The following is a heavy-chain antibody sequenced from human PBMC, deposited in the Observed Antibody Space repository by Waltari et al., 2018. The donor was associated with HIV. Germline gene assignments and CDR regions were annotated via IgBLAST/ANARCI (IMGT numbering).Heavy chain of an antibody. V-gene: IGHV1-3*01. CDR2: INAGNGNT. CDR3: ARGRANWGFYNWYFDL. D-gene: IGHD7-27*01. Sequence: QVQLVQSGAEVKKPGASVKVSCKASGYTFTSYAMHWVRQAPGQRLEWMGWINAGNGNTKYSQKFQGRVTITRDTSASTAYMELSSLRSEDTAVYYCARGRANWGFYNWYFDLWGRGTLVTVSS. J-gene: IGHJ2*01. CDR1: GYTFTSYA.